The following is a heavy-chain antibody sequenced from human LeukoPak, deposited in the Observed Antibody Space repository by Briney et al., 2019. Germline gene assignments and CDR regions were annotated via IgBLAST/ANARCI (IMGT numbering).Heavy chain of an antibody. D-gene: IGHD3-3*01. V-gene: IGHV4-39*07. CDR2: INHSGST. CDR3: ARGVVRHYDFWSGYGQSVCFDY. Sequence: PSETLSLTRTVSGGSISSSSYYWSWIRQPPGKGLEWIGEINHSGSTNYNPSLKSRVTISVDTSKNQFSLKLSSVTAADTAVYYCARGVVRHYDFWSGYGQSVCFDYWGQGTLVTVSS. CDR1: GGSISSSSYY. J-gene: IGHJ4*02.